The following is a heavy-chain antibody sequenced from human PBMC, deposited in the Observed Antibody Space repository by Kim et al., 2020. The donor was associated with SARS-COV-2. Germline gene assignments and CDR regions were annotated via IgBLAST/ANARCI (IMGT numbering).Heavy chain of an antibody. CDR3: ARYRVTETSYYGMDV. V-gene: IGHV4-31*03. D-gene: IGHD1-26*01. CDR2: IYYSGST. J-gene: IGHJ6*02. Sequence: SETLSLTCTVSGGSISSGGYYWSWIRQHPGKGLEWIGYIYYSGSTYYNPSLKSRVTISVDTSKNQFSLKLSSVTAADTAVYYCARYRVTETSYYGMDVWGQGTTVTVSS. CDR1: GGSISSGGYY.